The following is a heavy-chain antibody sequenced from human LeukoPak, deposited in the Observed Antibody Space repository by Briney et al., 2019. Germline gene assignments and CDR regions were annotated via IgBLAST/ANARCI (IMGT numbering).Heavy chain of an antibody. CDR3: AKVNAGSAFDY. Sequence: GGSLRVSCAASGFTFTSYAMRWVRQAPGKGLEWVSAISGSGGSTYYADSVKGRSTISRDNSKNTLYLQMNSLRAEDTAVYYCAKVNAGSAFDYWGQGTLVTVSS. J-gene: IGHJ4*02. V-gene: IGHV3-23*01. CDR2: ISGSGGST. CDR1: GFTFTSYA.